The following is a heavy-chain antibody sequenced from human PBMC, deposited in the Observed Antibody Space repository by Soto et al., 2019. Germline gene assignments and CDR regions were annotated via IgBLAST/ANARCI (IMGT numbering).Heavy chain of an antibody. Sequence: TLSLTCAVYGGFYSGYCWSCIRQQPGKGLEWIVYIYHSGSTYYNPSLKSRVTISVDRAKNQFYLKLSSVTAADTAVYYCARGLYSYGFCWFDPWGQGTLVNVSS. J-gene: IGHJ5*02. CDR3: ARGLYSYGFCWFDP. CDR2: IYHSGST. V-gene: IGHV4-30-2*01. D-gene: IGHD5-18*01. CDR1: GGFYSGYC.